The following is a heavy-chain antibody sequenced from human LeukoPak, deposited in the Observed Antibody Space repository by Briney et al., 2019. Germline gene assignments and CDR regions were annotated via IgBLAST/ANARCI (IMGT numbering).Heavy chain of an antibody. J-gene: IGHJ6*03. V-gene: IGHV3-7*01. Sequence: PGGSLRLSCAASGFTFSSYWMSWVRQAPGKGLEWVANIKQDGSEKYYVDSVKGRFTISRDNAKNSLYLQMNSLRAEDTAVYYCARSRSGYDFWSGYYAPYYYYYYYMDVWGKGTTVTVSS. CDR1: GFTFSSYW. D-gene: IGHD3-3*01. CDR3: ARSRSGYDFWSGYYAPYYYYYYYMDV. CDR2: IKQDGSEK.